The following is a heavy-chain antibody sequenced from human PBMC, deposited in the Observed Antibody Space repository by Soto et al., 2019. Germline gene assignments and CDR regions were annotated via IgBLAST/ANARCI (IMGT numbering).Heavy chain of an antibody. D-gene: IGHD1-7*01. CDR2: ISAYSGNT. Sequence: GASVKVSCKASGYTFTNYGISWVRQAPGQGLDWMGWISAYSGNTNYAQDLQDRVTMTTDTSTNTAYMELRSLRSDDTAVYYCARSGQNWNYILDYWGQGTLVTVSS. J-gene: IGHJ4*02. CDR3: ARSGQNWNYILDY. V-gene: IGHV1-18*01. CDR1: GYTFTNYG.